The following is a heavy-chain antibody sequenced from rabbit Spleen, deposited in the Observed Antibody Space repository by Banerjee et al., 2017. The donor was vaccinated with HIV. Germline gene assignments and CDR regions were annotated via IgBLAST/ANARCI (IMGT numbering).Heavy chain of an antibody. CDR2: IDTGSRDFT. V-gene: IGHV1S45*01. D-gene: IGHD1-1*01. Sequence: QEQLEESGGGLVQPGASLTLTCKASGIDFSNYNFMCWVRQAPGKGLEWIACIDTGSRDFTYYASWAKGRFFMSRTSSTTVTLQMTSLTAADTATYFCARDLTDVIGWNFGWWGQGTLVTVS. CDR1: GIDFSNYNF. J-gene: IGHJ4*01. CDR3: ARDLTDVIGWNFGW.